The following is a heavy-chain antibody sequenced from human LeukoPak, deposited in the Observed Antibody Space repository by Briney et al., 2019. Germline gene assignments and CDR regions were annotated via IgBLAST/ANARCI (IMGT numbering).Heavy chain of an antibody. CDR2: ISYDGSNK. CDR1: GFTFSSYG. D-gene: IGHD1-14*01. V-gene: IGHV3-30*18. Sequence: GRSLRLSCAASGFTFSSYGIHWVRQAPGKGLEWVAVISYDGSNKYYADSVKGRFTISRDNSKNTLYLQMNSLRAEDTAVYYCAKEPGIYYYGMDVWGQGTTFTASS. J-gene: IGHJ6*02. CDR3: AKEPGIYYYGMDV.